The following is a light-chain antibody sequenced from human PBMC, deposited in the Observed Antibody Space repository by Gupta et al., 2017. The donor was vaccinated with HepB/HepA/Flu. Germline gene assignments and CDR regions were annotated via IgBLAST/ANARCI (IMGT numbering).Light chain of an antibody. CDR2: VAS. CDR3: QEYYSTLS. CDR1: QSVLSSSKNKNY. Sequence: DSVITHSPDSLAVSLGERATINCKSSQSVLSSSKNKNYLAWYQQKPGQPPKLIIYVASTRESGVPDRFSGSGAGTDFTLTSTGLQAEDGAVYYMQEYYSTLSFGHGTKVDIK. V-gene: IGKV4-1*01. J-gene: IGKJ3*01.